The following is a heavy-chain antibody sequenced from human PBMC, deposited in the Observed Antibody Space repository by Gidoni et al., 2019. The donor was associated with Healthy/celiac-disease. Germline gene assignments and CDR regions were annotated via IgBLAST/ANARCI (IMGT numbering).Heavy chain of an antibody. CDR1: GYTLTELS. Sequence: QVQLVQSGAEVKKPGASVKVSCKVSGYTLTELSMHWVRQAPGKGLEWMGGFDPEDGETIYAQKFQGRVTMTEDTSTDTAYMELSSLRSEDTAVYYCATHVAVAARDYYYYYDMDVWGQGTTVTVSS. D-gene: IGHD6-19*01. CDR3: ATHVAVAARDYYYYYDMDV. J-gene: IGHJ6*02. V-gene: IGHV1-24*01. CDR2: FDPEDGET.